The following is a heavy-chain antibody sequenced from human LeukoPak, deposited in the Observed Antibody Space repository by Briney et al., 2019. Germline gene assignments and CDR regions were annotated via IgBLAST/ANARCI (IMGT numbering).Heavy chain of an antibody. CDR1: GGSISSYY. CDR2: IYYSGST. V-gene: IGHV4-59*01. J-gene: IGHJ6*03. D-gene: IGHD1-26*01. Sequence: SETLSLTCTVSGGSISSYYWGWIRQPPGKGLEWIGYIYYSGSTNYNPSLKSRVTISVDTSKNQFSLKLSSVTAADTAVYYCARGKVGAYYYMDVWGKGTTVTVSS. CDR3: ARGKVGAYYYMDV.